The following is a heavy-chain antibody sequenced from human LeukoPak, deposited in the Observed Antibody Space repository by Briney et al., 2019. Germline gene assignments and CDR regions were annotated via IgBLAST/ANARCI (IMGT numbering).Heavy chain of an antibody. CDR3: ARGVSNNYDFWSGYLRSSWFDP. CDR2: INHSGST. J-gene: IGHJ5*02. V-gene: IGHV4-34*01. D-gene: IGHD3-3*01. CDR1: GGSFSGYY. Sequence: KPSENLSLTCAVYGGSFSGYYWGWIRQPPGKWLEWIGEINHSGSTNYNPSLKSRVTISVDTSKNQFSLKLSSVTAADTAVYYCARGVSNNYDFWSGYLRSSWFDPWGQGTLVTVSS.